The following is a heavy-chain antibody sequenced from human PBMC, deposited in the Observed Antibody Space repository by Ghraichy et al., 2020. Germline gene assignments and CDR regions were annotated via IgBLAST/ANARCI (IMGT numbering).Heavy chain of an antibody. V-gene: IGHV4-59*01. CDR1: GGSISSYY. J-gene: IGHJ3*02. CDR3: ARDYWGIVGRDDAFDI. Sequence: LSLTCTVSGGSISSYYWSWIRQPPGKGLEWIGYIYYSGSTNYNPSLKSRVTISVDTSKNQFSLKLSSVTAADTAVYYCARDYWGIVGRDDAFDIWGQGTMVTVSS. D-gene: IGHD3-16*01. CDR2: IYYSGST.